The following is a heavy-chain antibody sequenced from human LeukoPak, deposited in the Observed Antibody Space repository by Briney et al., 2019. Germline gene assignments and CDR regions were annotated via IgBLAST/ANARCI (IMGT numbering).Heavy chain of an antibody. Sequence: PGGSLRLSCAASGFTFSSYAMHWVRQAPGKGLEWVAVISYDGSNKYYADSVKGRFTISRDNSKNTLYLQMNSLRAEDTAVYYCAKDGPPTYAFDIWGQGTMVTVSS. CDR1: GFTFSSYA. CDR3: AKDGPPTYAFDI. CDR2: ISYDGSNK. V-gene: IGHV3-30*04. J-gene: IGHJ3*02.